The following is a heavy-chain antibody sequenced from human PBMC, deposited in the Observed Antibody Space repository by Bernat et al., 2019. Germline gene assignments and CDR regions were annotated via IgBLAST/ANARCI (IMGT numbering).Heavy chain of an antibody. Sequence: QVQLVESGGGVVQPGRSLRLSCAASGCTFSSYGMHWVRQAPGKGLEWVAVIWYDGSNKYYADSVKVRFTISRDNSKNTLYLQMNSLRAEDTAVYYCAREYGMDVWGQGTTVPVSS. V-gene: IGHV3-33*01. CDR3: AREYGMDV. J-gene: IGHJ6*02. CDR1: GCTFSSYG. CDR2: IWYDGSNK.